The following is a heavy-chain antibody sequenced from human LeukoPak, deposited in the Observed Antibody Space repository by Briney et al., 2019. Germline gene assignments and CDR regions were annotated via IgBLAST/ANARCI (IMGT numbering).Heavy chain of an antibody. J-gene: IGHJ4*02. V-gene: IGHV4-39*01. CDR3: ARGGKDSSSWYHYFDY. CDR1: GGSISSSSYY. D-gene: IGHD6-13*01. Sequence: ASETLSLTCTVSGGSISSSSYYWGWIRQPPGKGLEWIGSIYYSGSTYYNLSLKSRVTISVDTSKNQFSLKLSSVTAADTAVYYCARGGKDSSSWYHYFDYWGQGTLVTVSS. CDR2: IYYSGST.